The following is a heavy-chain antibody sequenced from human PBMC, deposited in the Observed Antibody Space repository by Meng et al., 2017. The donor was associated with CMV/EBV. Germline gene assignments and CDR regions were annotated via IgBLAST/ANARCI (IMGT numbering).Heavy chain of an antibody. V-gene: IGHV3-30*02. CDR1: GFTFSSYG. D-gene: IGHD6-6*01. CDR3: AKDEYSSSSGYYYGMDV. Sequence: GESLKISCAASGFTFSSYGMHWVRQAPGKGLEWVAFIRYDGSNKYYADSVKGRFTISRDNSKNTLYLQMNSLRAEDTAVYYCAKDEYSSSSGYYYGMDVWDQGTTVTVSS. J-gene: IGHJ6*02. CDR2: IRYDGSNK.